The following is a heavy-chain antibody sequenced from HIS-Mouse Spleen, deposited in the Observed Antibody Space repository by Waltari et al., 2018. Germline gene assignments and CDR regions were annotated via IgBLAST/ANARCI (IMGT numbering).Heavy chain of an antibody. Sequence: QLQLQESGPGLVTPSEPLSLTCTVSGGSISSSSYYWGWIRQPPGKGLAWIGSISYSGSTYYNPSLKSRVTISVDTSKNQFSLKLSSVTAADTAVYYCAREIPYSSSWYDWYFDLWGRGTLVTVSS. J-gene: IGHJ2*01. D-gene: IGHD6-13*01. CDR1: GGSISSSSYY. CDR3: AREIPYSSSWYDWYFDL. CDR2: ISYSGST. V-gene: IGHV4-39*07.